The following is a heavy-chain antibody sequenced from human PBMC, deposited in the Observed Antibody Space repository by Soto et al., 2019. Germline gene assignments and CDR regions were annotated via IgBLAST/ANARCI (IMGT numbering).Heavy chain of an antibody. CDR2: IIPISETT. D-gene: IGHD2-2*01. J-gene: IGHJ6*02. V-gene: IGHV1-69*01. Sequence: QVQLVQSGAEVKKPGSSVKVSCKASGGTFSSYAISWVRQAPGQGLEWMGGIIPISETTNYAQKFQGRVTITADESKSTAYMELSSLRSEDTAVYYCARSQGSSTSLEIYDYYYDGMDVWGQGTTVTVSS. CDR3: ARSQGSSTSLEIYDYYYDGMDV. CDR1: GGTFSSYA.